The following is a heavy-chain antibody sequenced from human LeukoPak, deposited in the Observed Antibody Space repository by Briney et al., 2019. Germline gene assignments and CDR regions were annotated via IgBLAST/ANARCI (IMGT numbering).Heavy chain of an antibody. CDR1: GYTLTELS. D-gene: IGHD3-22*01. J-gene: IGHJ3*02. V-gene: IGHV1-24*01. CDR3: GTMRGDPGAFDI. Sequence: ASVKVSCKVSGYTLTELSVHWVRQATGKGLEWMGGFDPEDGETIYAQKFQGRVTMTEDISTDTAYLELSSLRSEDTAVYYCGTMRGDPGAFDIWGQGTMVTVSS. CDR2: FDPEDGET.